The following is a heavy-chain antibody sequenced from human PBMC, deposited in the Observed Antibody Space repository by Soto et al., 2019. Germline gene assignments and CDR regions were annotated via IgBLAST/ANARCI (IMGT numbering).Heavy chain of an antibody. CDR2: ISDTGGST. CDR1: GFTFSIYA. D-gene: IGHD3-22*01. Sequence: PGGSLRLSCAATGFTFSIYAMTWVRQAPGKGLEWVSVISDTGGSTYYADSVKGRFTISRDNSKNTLYLQMNNLRAGDTAVYYCAKGAGSSCYSAIDSWGQGTLVTVSS. CDR3: AKGAGSSCYSAIDS. V-gene: IGHV3-23*01. J-gene: IGHJ4*02.